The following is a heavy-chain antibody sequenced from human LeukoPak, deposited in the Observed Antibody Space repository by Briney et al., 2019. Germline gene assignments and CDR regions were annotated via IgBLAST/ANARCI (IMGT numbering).Heavy chain of an antibody. CDR3: ARLNTSPSFDY. J-gene: IGHJ4*02. CDR2: IYYSGTT. CDR1: GFTFSSYSMN. V-gene: IGHV4-39*01. Sequence: GSLRLSCAASGFTFSSYSMNWVRQAPGKGLEWIATIYYSGTTYYNPSLKSRVTISIDTSKNQFSLKLSSVTAADTAVYYCARLNTSPSFDYWGQGTLVTVSS. D-gene: IGHD2-2*01.